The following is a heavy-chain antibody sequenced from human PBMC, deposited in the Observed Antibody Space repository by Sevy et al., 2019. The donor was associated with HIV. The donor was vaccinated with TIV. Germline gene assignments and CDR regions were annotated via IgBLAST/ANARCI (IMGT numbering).Heavy chain of an antibody. D-gene: IGHD5-12*01. CDR3: VKDKVDGDSGYGLFDF. Sequence: GGSLRLSCAASGFTFDDYAMHWVRQAPGKGLEWVSGLSRHIRTIGYADSVKGRFTISRDNARNSLYLQMNSLRAEDTAFYYRVKDKVDGDSGYGLFDFWGQGTLVTVSS. CDR1: GFTFDDYA. CDR2: LSRHIRTI. V-gene: IGHV3-9*01. J-gene: IGHJ4*02.